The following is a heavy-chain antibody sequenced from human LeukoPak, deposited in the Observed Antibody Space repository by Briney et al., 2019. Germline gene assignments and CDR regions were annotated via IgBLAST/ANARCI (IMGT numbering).Heavy chain of an antibody. CDR1: GFTFRTYW. CDR2: INSDGSTT. CDR3: ARGQRAHVEWSYYMDV. V-gene: IGHV3-74*01. J-gene: IGHJ6*03. D-gene: IGHD3-3*01. Sequence: GGSLRLSCTASGFTFRTYWMHWVRQAPGKGLVWVSRINSDGSTTNYADSVKGRFTPSRDNSKNTLYLQMNNLRAEDTAVYYCARGQRAHVEWSYYMDVWGKGTTVTVTS.